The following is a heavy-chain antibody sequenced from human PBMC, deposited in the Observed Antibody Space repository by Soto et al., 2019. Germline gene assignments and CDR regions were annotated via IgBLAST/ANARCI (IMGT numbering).Heavy chain of an antibody. D-gene: IGHD5-12*01. CDR1: GGSINTFY. Sequence: SETLSLTCTVSGGSINTFYWSWFRQPAGKGLEWIGRIFSSGSTSFNPSLESRVAMSVDTSKNHFSLNLSSVTAADMAVYYCAREGSYSAYNFAHGIQLWSFDFWGQGXLVTVSS. J-gene: IGHJ4*02. CDR3: AREGSYSAYNFAHGIQLWSFDF. V-gene: IGHV4-4*07. CDR2: IFSSGST.